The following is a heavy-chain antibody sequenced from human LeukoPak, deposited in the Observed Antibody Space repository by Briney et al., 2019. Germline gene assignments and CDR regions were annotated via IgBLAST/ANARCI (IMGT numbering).Heavy chain of an antibody. CDR3: AKDQDYGDMGGAFDI. CDR2: ISWNSGSI. Sequence: GGSLRLSCAASGFTFDDYAMHWVRQAPGKGLEWVSGISWNSGSIGYADSVKGRFTISRDNAKNSLYLQMNSLRAEDTALYYCAKDQDYGDMGGAFDIWGQGTMVTVSS. CDR1: GFTFDDYA. V-gene: IGHV3-9*01. D-gene: IGHD4-17*01. J-gene: IGHJ3*02.